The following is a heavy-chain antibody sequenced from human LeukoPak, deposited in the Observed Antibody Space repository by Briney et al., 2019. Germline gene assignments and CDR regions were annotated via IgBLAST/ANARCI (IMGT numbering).Heavy chain of an antibody. CDR3: ARDWGYYYYYGMDV. CDR2: ISSSSSYI. V-gene: IGHV3-21*01. D-gene: IGHD3-16*01. Sequence: GGSLRLSCAVSGITFSSYSMNCVRQAPGKGLEWVSSISSSSSYIYYADSVKGRFTISRDNAKNSLYLQMNSLRAEDTAVYYCARDWGYYYYYGMDVWGQGTTVTVSS. J-gene: IGHJ6*02. CDR1: GITFSSYS.